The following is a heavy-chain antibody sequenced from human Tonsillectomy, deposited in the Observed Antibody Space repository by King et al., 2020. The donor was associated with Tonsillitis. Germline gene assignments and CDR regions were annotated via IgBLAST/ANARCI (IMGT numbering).Heavy chain of an antibody. CDR1: GFIFTSYG. V-gene: IGHV3-30*18. CDR3: AKSSCSSTSCYAEVYYYYYYGMDV. Sequence: HVQLVESGGGVVQPGRSLRLSCAASGFIFTSYGMHWVRQAPGKGLEWVAVISYDGNNKYYADSVKGRFTISRDNSKNTLYLLMNSLRAEDTAVYYCAKSSCSSTSCYAEVYYYYYYGMDVWGQGTTVTVSS. D-gene: IGHD2-2*01. J-gene: IGHJ6*02. CDR2: ISYDGNNK.